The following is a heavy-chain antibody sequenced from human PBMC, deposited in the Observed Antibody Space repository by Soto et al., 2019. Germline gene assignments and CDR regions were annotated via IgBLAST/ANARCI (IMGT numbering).Heavy chain of an antibody. Sequence: ASVKVSCKASGYTFTSYGISWVRQAPGQGLGWMGGIIPIFGTANYAQKFQGRVTITADKSTSTAYMELSSLRSEDTAVYYCARVGITIFGVVIPGYYYYGMDVWGQGTTVTVSS. D-gene: IGHD3-3*01. CDR3: ARVGITIFGVVIPGYYYYGMDV. V-gene: IGHV1-69*06. CDR1: GYTFTSYG. CDR2: IIPIFGTA. J-gene: IGHJ6*02.